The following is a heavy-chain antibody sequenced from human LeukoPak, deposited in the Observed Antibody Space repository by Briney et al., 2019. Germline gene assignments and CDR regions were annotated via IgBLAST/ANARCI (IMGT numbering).Heavy chain of an antibody. J-gene: IGHJ5*02. CDR2: ITDTGGV. D-gene: IGHD3-3*01. Sequence: GGSLRLSCAASGFTFSTYNMNWVRQAPGKGLERLSFITDTGGVQYADSVKGRFTISRDNAKKSLYLQMNSLRAEDTAVYYCARDPDFWSGYYKVAWFDPWGQGTPVTVSS. V-gene: IGHV3-48*01. CDR1: GFTFSTYN. CDR3: ARDPDFWSGYYKVAWFDP.